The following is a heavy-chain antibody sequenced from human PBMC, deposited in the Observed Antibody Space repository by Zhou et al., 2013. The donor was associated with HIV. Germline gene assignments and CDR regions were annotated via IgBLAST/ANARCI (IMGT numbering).Heavy chain of an antibody. D-gene: IGHD3-10*01. J-gene: IGHJ4*02. CDR3: ARGGRGYYVSGSSTYFDN. V-gene: IGHV1-24*01. Sequence: QVQLVQSGAEVKKPGSSVKVSCKVSGYSLSQISLHWVRQAPGKGLEWMGGFHHGDGNTKYSQKFQGRVTMTRDTSISTAYMELSRLRSDDTAVYYCARGGRGYYVSGSSTYFDNWGQGTLVTVSS. CDR2: FHHGDGNT. CDR1: GYSLSQIS.